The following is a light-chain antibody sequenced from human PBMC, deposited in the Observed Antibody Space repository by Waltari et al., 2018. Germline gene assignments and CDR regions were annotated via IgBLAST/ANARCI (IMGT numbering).Light chain of an antibody. CDR2: AAS. CDR3: QQVNGYPLT. J-gene: IGKJ4*01. CDR1: QGISSY. V-gene: IGKV1-9*01. Sequence: DIQLTQSPSFLSASVGDRVTITCRASQGISSYLVWYQQKPGKVPKVLISAASTLQTGVPARFSGSGSGTEFTLTISSLQPEDFATYYCQQVNGYPLTFGGGTKVEIK.